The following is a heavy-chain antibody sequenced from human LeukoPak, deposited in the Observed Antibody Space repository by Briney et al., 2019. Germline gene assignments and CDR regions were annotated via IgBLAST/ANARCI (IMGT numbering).Heavy chain of an antibody. D-gene: IGHD3-22*01. J-gene: IGHJ4*02. CDR1: GFTFTSYG. CDR3: ARDLGYYYDSSGYYS. CDR2: ISGSGGST. V-gene: IGHV3-23*01. Sequence: PGGSLRLSCAASGFTFTSYGMSWVRQAPGKGLEWVSGISGSGGSTYYADSVKGRFTISRDNAKNSLYLQMNSLRAEDTAVYYCARDLGYYYDSSGYYSWGQGTLVTVSS.